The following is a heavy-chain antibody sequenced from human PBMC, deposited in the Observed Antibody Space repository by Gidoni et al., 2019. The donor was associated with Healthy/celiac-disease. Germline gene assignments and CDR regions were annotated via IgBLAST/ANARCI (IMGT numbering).Heavy chain of an antibody. CDR1: GYTFPGYY. J-gene: IGHJ4*02. D-gene: IGHD3-22*01. CDR2: INPNSGGT. CDR3: ARGRWITMIVGDYFDY. Sequence: VQLVQSGAAVKKPGASVTASFTASGYTFPGYYIHWVRQAPGQGLEWMGWINPNSGGTNYAQKFQGWVTMTRDTSISTAYMELSRLRSDDTAVYYCARGRWITMIVGDYFDYWGQGTLVTVSS. V-gene: IGHV1-2*04.